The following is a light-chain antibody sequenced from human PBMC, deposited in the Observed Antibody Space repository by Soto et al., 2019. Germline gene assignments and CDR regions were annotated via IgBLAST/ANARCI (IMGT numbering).Light chain of an antibody. CDR3: SSYTTSSTEA. J-gene: IGLJ2*01. CDR1: SSDIGGYNY. CDR2: EVS. Sequence: QSALTQSASVSGSPGQSITISCTGTSSDIGGYNYVSWYQQHPDKAPKLMIFEVSNRPSGVSNRFSGSKSGNTASLTISGLLPEDEADYYCSSYTTSSTEAVGGGTKVTVL. V-gene: IGLV2-14*01.